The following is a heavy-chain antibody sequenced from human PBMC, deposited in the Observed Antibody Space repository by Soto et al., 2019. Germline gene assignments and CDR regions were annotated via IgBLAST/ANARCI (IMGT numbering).Heavy chain of an antibody. CDR2: ISARSSTT. CDR1: GFSFDNFA. CDR3: AKVFYDSGTTFFGVDV. D-gene: IGHD3-10*01. V-gene: IGHV3-23*01. Sequence: GGSLRLSCVGSGFSFDNFAMRWVRQAPGKGLEWVSSISARSSTTYYAGSVKGRFTISRDNSKNTLYLQMNRLTAEDTAVYYCAKVFYDSGTTFFGVDVWGQGTTVTVSS. J-gene: IGHJ6*02.